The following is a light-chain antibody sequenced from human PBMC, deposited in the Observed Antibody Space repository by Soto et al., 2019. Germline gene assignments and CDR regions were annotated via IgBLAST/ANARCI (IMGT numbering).Light chain of an antibody. CDR3: HLRSIQPSR. CDR1: QSGRDIY. V-gene: IGKV3D-20*02. Sequence: GERATLSCRASQSGRDIYLAWYQQKPGQAPRLLIFGVSSRAYGIPDRFSGGGSGTDFALTICRLEPEHFALYDCHLRSIQPSRFG. J-gene: IGKJ1*01. CDR2: GVS.